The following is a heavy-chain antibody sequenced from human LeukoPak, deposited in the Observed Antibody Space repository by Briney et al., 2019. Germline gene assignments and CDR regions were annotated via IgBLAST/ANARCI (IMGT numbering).Heavy chain of an antibody. Sequence: ASVKVSCKVSGYTFTGYYMHWVRQAPGQGLEWMGWINPNSGGTNYAQKFQGRVTMTRDTSISTAYMELSRLRSDDTAVYYCARAGPMVRGVILYYFDYWGQGTLVTVSS. V-gene: IGHV1-2*02. CDR2: INPNSGGT. CDR3: ARAGPMVRGVILYYFDY. J-gene: IGHJ4*02. CDR1: GYTFTGYY. D-gene: IGHD3-10*01.